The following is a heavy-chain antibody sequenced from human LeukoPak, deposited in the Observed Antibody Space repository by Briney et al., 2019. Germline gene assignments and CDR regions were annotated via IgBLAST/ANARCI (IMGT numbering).Heavy chain of an antibody. V-gene: IGHV4-59*01. CDR1: GGSISSYY. CDR3: AREDAAMVTR. D-gene: IGHD5-18*01. CDR2: IYYSGST. Sequence: SETLSLTCTVSGGSISSYYWSWIRQPPGKGLEWIGYIYYSGSTNYNPSLKSRVTISVDTSKNQFSLKLRSVTAADTAVYYCAREDAAMVTRWGQGTLVTVSS. J-gene: IGHJ4*02.